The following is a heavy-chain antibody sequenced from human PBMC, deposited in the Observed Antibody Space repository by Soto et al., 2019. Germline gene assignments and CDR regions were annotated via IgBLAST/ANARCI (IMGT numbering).Heavy chain of an antibody. V-gene: IGHV1-3*01. CDR2: INAGNGNT. CDR1: GYTFTSYG. J-gene: IGHJ5*02. D-gene: IGHD3-3*01. Sequence: ASVKVSCKASGYTFTSYGISWVRQAPGQRLEWMGWINAGNGNTKYSQTFQGRVTITRDTSASTAYMELSSLRSEDTAVYYCARGPPTIFGVVIRFDPWGQGTLVTVSS. CDR3: ARGPPTIFGVVIRFDP.